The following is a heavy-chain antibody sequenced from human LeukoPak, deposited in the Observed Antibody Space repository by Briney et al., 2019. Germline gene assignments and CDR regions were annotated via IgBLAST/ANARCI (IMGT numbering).Heavy chain of an antibody. CDR1: GYTFTSYD. CDR3: ASSITMVRGGHDAFDI. Sequence: ASVKVSCEASGYTFTSYDINWVRQATGQGLEWMGWMNPNSGNTGYAQKFQGRVTMTRNTSIRTAYMELSSLRSEDTAVYYCASSITMVRGGHDAFDIWGQGTMVTVSS. D-gene: IGHD3-10*01. V-gene: IGHV1-8*01. CDR2: MNPNSGNT. J-gene: IGHJ3*02.